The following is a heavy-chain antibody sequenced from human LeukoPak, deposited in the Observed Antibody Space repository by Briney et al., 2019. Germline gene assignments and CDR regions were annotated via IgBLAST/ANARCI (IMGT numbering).Heavy chain of an antibody. CDR1: EFTVSSNY. CDR3: AGGARRQQPFDY. Sequence: GGSLRLSCPASEFTVSSNYMNWVRQAPGKGLVWVSVIYSGGSTYYADSVKGRFTISRDNSKNTLYLQMNSLRAEDTAVYYCAGGARRQQPFDYWGQGTLVTVSS. CDR2: IYSGGST. D-gene: IGHD6-13*01. V-gene: IGHV3-66*01. J-gene: IGHJ4*02.